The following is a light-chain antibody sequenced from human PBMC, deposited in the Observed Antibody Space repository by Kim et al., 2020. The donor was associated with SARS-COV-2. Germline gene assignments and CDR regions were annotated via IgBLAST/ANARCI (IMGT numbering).Light chain of an antibody. J-gene: IGLJ2*01. Sequence: GTVNLTCGSRTGAVTSGHYPYWFQQKPGQAPRTLIYATSIKHSGTPARFSGSLLGGKAALTLSGAQPEDEAEYYCLLSYSDTRPGVFGGGTQLTVL. CDR3: LLSYSDTRPGV. CDR2: ATS. V-gene: IGLV7-46*01. CDR1: TGAVTSGHY.